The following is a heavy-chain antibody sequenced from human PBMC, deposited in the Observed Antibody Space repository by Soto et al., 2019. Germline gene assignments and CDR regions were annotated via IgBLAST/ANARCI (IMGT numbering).Heavy chain of an antibody. V-gene: IGHV3-74*01. Sequence: GGSLRLSCAASGFTFSSYWMHWVRQAPRKGLVWVSRINSDGSSTSYADSVKGRFTISRDNAKNTLYLQMNSLRAEDTAVYYCARDQLEQWPDYYYYYGMDVWGQGTTVTVSS. CDR1: GFTFSSYW. J-gene: IGHJ6*02. D-gene: IGHD6-19*01. CDR3: ARDQLEQWPDYYYYYGMDV. CDR2: INSDGSST.